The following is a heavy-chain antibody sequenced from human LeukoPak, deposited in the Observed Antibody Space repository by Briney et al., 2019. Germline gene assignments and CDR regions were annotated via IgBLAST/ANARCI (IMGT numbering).Heavy chain of an antibody. V-gene: IGHV3-33*08. CDR1: GFSFSYFG. Sequence: GGSLRLSCAASGFSFSYFGLHWVRQAPGKGLEWVAVVWYGGTKKYYADSVNGRFTISRDDSKNTLYLQMNDLRDEDTAVYYCARAPYSSGWYYFDYWGQGTLVTVPS. CDR2: VWYGGTKK. CDR3: ARAPYSSGWYYFDY. D-gene: IGHD6-19*01. J-gene: IGHJ4*02.